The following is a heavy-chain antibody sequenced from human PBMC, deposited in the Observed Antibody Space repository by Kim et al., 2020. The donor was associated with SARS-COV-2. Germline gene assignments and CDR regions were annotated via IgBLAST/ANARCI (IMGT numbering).Heavy chain of an antibody. CDR2: ISSSGSTI. CDR3: ARDWADILTGYYTDAFDI. V-gene: IGHV3-48*03. J-gene: IGHJ3*02. CDR1: GFTFSSYE. Sequence: GGSLRLSCAASGFTFSSYEMNWVRQAPGKGLEWVTYISSSGSTIYYADSVKGRFTISRDNAKNSLYLQMNSLRAEDTAVYYCARDWADILTGYYTDAFDIWGQGTMVTVSS. D-gene: IGHD3-9*01.